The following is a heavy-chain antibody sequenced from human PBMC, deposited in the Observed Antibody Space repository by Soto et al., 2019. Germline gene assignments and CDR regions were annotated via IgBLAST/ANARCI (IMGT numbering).Heavy chain of an antibody. CDR3: AKAGFDRVRGGFYYYYGMDV. Sequence: GGSLRLSCAASGFTFSSYAMSWVRQAPGKGLEWVSAISGSGGSTYYADSVKGRFTISRDNSKNTLYLQMNSLRAEDTAVYYCAKAGFDRVRGGFYYYYGMDVWGQGTTVTVSS. V-gene: IGHV3-23*01. CDR2: ISGSGGST. J-gene: IGHJ6*02. D-gene: IGHD3-10*01. CDR1: GFTFSSYA.